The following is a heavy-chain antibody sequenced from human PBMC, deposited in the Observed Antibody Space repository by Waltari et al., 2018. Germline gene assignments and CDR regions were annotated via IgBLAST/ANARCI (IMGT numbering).Heavy chain of an antibody. V-gene: IGHV3-30*02. D-gene: IGHD4-17*01. CDR2: IRYDGNTR. CDR3: AKDGDYSLPGYDAFDV. CDR1: GLTFSAYG. J-gene: IGHJ3*01. Sequence: VHLVESGGGVVHPGGSLRRPCPASGLTFSAYGLPWVRQPPGKGLEWVAFIRYDGNTRYDADAVKGRFTISRDNAKNVLYLQMNSLRPEDTAVYYCAKDGDYSLPGYDAFDVWGQGTMVTVS.